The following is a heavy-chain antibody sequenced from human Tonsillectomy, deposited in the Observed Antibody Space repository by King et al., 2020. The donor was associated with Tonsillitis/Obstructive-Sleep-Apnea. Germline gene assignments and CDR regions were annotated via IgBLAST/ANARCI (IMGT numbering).Heavy chain of an antibody. J-gene: IGHJ4*02. CDR1: GFTFSNYS. Sequence: VQLVESGGGLVKPGGSLRLSCVASGFTFSNYSVNWVRQAPRKGLEWVASIDSSSRYIYYADSVRGRFTISRDNAKNSLLLQMNSLRADDTAVYYCATHSSDWTSFDSWAREPWSPSLQ. V-gene: IGHV3-21*06. CDR3: ATHSSDWTSFDS. D-gene: IGHD6-25*01. CDR2: IDSSSRYI.